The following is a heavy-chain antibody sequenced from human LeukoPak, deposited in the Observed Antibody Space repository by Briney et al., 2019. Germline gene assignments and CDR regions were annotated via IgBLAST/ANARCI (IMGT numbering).Heavy chain of an antibody. CDR1: GSRFTSYC. Sequence: GASLKISCKGSGSRFTSYCISWVRPMPGKGLGWMGRIDPSDSYTNYSPSFQGHVTISADKSISTAYLQWSSLKASDTAMYYCARHYRSGYDSDWGQGTLVTVSS. CDR2: IDPSDSYT. V-gene: IGHV5-10-1*01. D-gene: IGHD5-12*01. CDR3: ARHYRSGYDSD. J-gene: IGHJ4*02.